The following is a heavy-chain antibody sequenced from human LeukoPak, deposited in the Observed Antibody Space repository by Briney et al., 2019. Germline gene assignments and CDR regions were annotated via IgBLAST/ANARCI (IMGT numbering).Heavy chain of an antibody. V-gene: IGHV1-69*05. CDR3: ARDYYGSESYSYDAFDI. Sequence: GSSVKVSCKASGGTFSSYAISWVRQAPGQGLEWMGGIIPIFGTANYAQKFQGRVTITTDESTSTAYMELSSLRSEDTAVYYCARDYYGSESYSYDAFDIWGQGTMVTVSS. J-gene: IGHJ3*02. D-gene: IGHD3-10*01. CDR1: GGTFSSYA. CDR2: IIPIFGTA.